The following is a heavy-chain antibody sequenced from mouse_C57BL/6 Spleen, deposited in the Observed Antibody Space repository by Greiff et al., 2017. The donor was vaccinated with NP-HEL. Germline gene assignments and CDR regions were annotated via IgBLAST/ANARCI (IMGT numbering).Heavy chain of an antibody. CDR1: GYTFTSYW. V-gene: IGHV1-52*01. CDR2: IDPSDSET. D-gene: IGHD1-1*01. J-gene: IGHJ4*01. CDR3: ARSGVTTVVANYAMDY. Sequence: QVQLQQSGAELVRPGSSVKLSCKASGYTFTSYWMHWVKQRPIQGLEWIGNIDPSDSETHYNQKFKDKATLTVDKSSSTAYMQLSSLTSEDSAVYYCARSGVTTVVANYAMDYWGQGTSVTVSS.